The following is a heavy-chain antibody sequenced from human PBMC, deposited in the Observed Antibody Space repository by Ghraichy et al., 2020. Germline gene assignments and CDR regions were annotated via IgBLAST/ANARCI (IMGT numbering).Heavy chain of an antibody. Sequence: GESLRLSCAASGFTFSSYAMHWVRQAPGKGLEWVAVISYDGSNKYYADSVKGRFTISRDNSKNTLYLQMNSLRAEDTAVYYCARTPYSGSYSPFDYWGQGTLVTVSS. V-gene: IGHV3-30-3*01. CDR3: ARTPYSGSYSPFDY. D-gene: IGHD1-26*01. J-gene: IGHJ4*02. CDR1: GFTFSSYA. CDR2: ISYDGSNK.